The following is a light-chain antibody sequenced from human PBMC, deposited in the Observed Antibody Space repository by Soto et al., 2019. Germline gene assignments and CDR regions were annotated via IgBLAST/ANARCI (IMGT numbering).Light chain of an antibody. CDR1: QSLLHSDRYNY. V-gene: IGKV2-28*01. J-gene: IGKJ5*01. Sequence: VRSQSPECIPLRPREPASISCRSSQSLLHSDRYNYLDWYLQKPGQAPQLLIYCGSNRASGVPDRFSGSGSGTDFTLKISRVEAEDVGVYYCRQDRQSSTFGQGTRLEIK. CDR3: RQDRQSST. CDR2: CGS.